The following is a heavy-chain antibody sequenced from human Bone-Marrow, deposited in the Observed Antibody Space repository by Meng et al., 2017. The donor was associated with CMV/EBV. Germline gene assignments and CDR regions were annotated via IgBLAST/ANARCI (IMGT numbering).Heavy chain of an antibody. D-gene: IGHD2-2*01. V-gene: IGHV3-53*01. CDR3: ARGGSTSRGLDP. CDR1: GFTVSSNY. CDR2: IYSGGST. Sequence: GESLKISCAASGFTVSSNYMSWVRQAPGKGLEWVSVIYSGGSTYYADSVKGRFTISRDNSKNTLYLQMNSLRAEDTAVYYCARGGSTSRGLDPWGQGTLVTVSS. J-gene: IGHJ5*02.